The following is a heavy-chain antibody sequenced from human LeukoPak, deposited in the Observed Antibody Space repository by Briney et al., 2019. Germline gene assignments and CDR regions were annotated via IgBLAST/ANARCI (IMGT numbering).Heavy chain of an antibody. CDR2: IRSKANSYAT. CDR1: GFTFSGSA. D-gene: IGHD6-13*01. J-gene: IGHJ4*02. Sequence: QSGGSLRLSCAASGFTFSGSAMQWVRQASGKGLEWVGRIRSKANSYATAYAASVKGRFTISRADSKNTAYLQMNSLKTEDTAVYYCTRLSLAPSGWYYFDYWGQGTLVTVSS. V-gene: IGHV3-73*01. CDR3: TRLSLAPSGWYYFDY.